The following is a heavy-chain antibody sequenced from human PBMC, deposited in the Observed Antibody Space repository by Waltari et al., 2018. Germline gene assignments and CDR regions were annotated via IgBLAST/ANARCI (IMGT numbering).Heavy chain of an antibody. J-gene: IGHJ4*02. Sequence: QVQLQESGPGLVKPSETLSLTCAVSGYSISSGYYWGWIRQPPGKGLEWIGSIYHSGSTYYNPSLKSRVTISVDTSKNQFSLKLSSVTAVDTAVYYCARLRPFDYWGQGTLVTVSS. CDR3: ARLRPFDY. D-gene: IGHD3-3*01. V-gene: IGHV4-38-2*01. CDR1: GYSISSGYY. CDR2: IYHSGST.